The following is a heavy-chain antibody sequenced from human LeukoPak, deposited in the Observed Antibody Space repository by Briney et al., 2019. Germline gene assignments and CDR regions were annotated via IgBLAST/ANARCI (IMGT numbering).Heavy chain of an antibody. CDR3: ARQRYSGSYYGVQWDAFDI. J-gene: IGHJ3*02. V-gene: IGHV4-39*01. CDR2: IYYSGGT. Sequence: SETLSLTCTVSGGSISSSSYYWGWIRQPPGKGLEWLGSIYYSGGTYYNPSLKSRVTISVDTSKNQFSLKLSSVTAADTAVFYCARQRYSGSYYGVQWDAFDIWGQGTMVTVSS. D-gene: IGHD1-26*01. CDR1: GGSISSSSYY.